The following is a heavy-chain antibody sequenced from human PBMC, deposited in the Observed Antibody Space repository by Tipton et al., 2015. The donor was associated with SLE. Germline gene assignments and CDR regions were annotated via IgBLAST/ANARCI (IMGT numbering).Heavy chain of an antibody. J-gene: IGHJ5*02. CDR2: IFYSGST. CDR1: GDSIISGAYY. Sequence: TLSLTCTVSGDSIISGAYYWSWIRQHPRKGLEWIGYIFYSGSTYYNPSLKSRLNISVDRSNNQFSLKLTSVTAADTAVYYCARVGAASGARYFDPWGQGMLVTVSS. D-gene: IGHD6-13*01. CDR3: ARVGAASGARYFDP. V-gene: IGHV4-31*03.